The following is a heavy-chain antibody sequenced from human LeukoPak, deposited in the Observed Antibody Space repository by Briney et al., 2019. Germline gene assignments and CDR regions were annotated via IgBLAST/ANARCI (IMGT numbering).Heavy chain of an antibody. Sequence: SETLSLTCSVSGGSISGNKYYWGWVRQPPGKGLEWIATMSNNGKTYYTPSLKSRVTISVDTSKNQFSLKLTSVIAADTAMYFCARSPYDDVWGSYRYAGNFDSWGQGSLVTVSS. J-gene: IGHJ4*02. V-gene: IGHV4-39*07. D-gene: IGHD3-16*02. CDR1: GGSISGNKYY. CDR2: MSNNGKT. CDR3: ARSPYDDVWGSYRYAGNFDS.